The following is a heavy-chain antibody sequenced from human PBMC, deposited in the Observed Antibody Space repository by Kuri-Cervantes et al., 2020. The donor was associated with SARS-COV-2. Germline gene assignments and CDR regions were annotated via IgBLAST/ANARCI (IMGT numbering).Heavy chain of an antibody. CDR3: ARSYGVRYVPFDH. V-gene: IGHV3-7*05. Sequence: GESLKISCAASGFTFANYYMSWVHQSPGKGLEWVANIKFDGSDKYYVDSVRGRFTISRDNAKNSLFLQLNSLTAADTAVYYCARSYGVRYVPFDHWGPGTLVTVSS. D-gene: IGHD4-17*01. CDR2: IKFDGSDK. J-gene: IGHJ4*02. CDR1: GFTFANYY.